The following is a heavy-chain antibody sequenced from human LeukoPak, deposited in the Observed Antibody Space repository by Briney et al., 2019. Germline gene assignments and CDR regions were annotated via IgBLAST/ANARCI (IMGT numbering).Heavy chain of an antibody. CDR1: GFTFSNYA. CDR3: AGESFDI. J-gene: IGHJ3*02. Sequence: GGSLRLSCAASGFTFSNYAMDWVRQAPGKGLEWVAVISIDGSMKYYADSVQGRFTVSRDNSENTLHLQMNSLKTEDTAVYYCAGESFDIWGQGTMVTVSS. CDR2: ISIDGSMK. V-gene: IGHV3-30*04.